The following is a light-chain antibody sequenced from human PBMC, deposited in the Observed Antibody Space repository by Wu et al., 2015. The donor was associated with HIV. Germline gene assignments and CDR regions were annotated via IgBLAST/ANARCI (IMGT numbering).Light chain of an antibody. CDR3: QQLDT. Sequence: DIQMTQSPSSLSASVGDRVTITCRASQSITNYLNWYQQKPGKAPKLLMYAASSLHSGVPSRLSGSGSGTDFTLTISSLQPEDFATYYCQQLDTFGQGTKLEIK. CDR1: QSITNY. CDR2: AAS. V-gene: IGKV1-39*01. J-gene: IGKJ2*01.